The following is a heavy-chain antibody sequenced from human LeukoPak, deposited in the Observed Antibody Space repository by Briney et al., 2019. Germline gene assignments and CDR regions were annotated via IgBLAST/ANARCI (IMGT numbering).Heavy chain of an antibody. D-gene: IGHD3-22*01. Sequence: SQTLSLTCTVSGGSISTGSYYWSWIRQPAGKGLEWIGRFYTTGSTSYNPSLKSRVTISIDTSTNQFSLKLSSVTAADTAVYYCARGLYYYDSSGYFDYWGQGTLVTVSS. CDR1: GGSISTGSYY. V-gene: IGHV4-61*02. CDR2: FYTTGST. CDR3: ARGLYYYDSSGYFDY. J-gene: IGHJ4*02.